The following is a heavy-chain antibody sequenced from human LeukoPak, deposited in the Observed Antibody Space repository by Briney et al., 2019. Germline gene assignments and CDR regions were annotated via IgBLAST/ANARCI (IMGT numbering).Heavy chain of an antibody. CDR3: ARSPRNYVYYYYYYMDV. J-gene: IGHJ6*03. CDR1: RYTFTGYY. V-gene: IGHV1-2*02. CDR2: INLNSSGT. D-gene: IGHD4-11*01. Sequence: ASVNVSRKASRYTFTGYYMHGVRQAPAQGVEWVGCINLNSSGTNYAKKFHGRVIMTRVTSISTAYMEMSRLRSDDTAVYYWARSPRNYVYYYYYYMDVWGKGTTVTVSS.